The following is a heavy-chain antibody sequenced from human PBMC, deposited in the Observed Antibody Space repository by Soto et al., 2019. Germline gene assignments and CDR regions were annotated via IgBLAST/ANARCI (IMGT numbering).Heavy chain of an antibody. CDR1: GFTFDDYA. J-gene: IGHJ4*02. D-gene: IGHD2-15*01. CDR3: AKDRQEGGYFDY. CDR2: ISWNSGSI. V-gene: IGHV3-9*01. Sequence: GGSLRLSCAASGFTFDDYAMHWVRQAPGKGLEWVSGISWNSGSIGYADSVKGRFTISRDNAKNSLYLQMNSLRAEDTALYYCAKDRQEGGYFDYWGQGTLVTVSS.